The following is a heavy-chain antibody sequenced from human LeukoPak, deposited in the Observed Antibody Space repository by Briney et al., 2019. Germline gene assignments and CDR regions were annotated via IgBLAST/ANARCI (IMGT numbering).Heavy chain of an antibody. J-gene: IGHJ5*02. CDR2: ISAYNGNT. V-gene: IGHV1-18*01. CDR1: GYTFTSYG. Sequence: ASVKVSCKASGYTFTSYGISWVRQAPGQGLEWMGWISAYNGNTNHAQKLQGRVTMTTDTSTSTAYMELRSLRSDVTAVYYCARDPGGYYDSSGYYHWGQGTLVTVSS. CDR3: ARDPGGYYDSSGYYH. D-gene: IGHD3-22*01.